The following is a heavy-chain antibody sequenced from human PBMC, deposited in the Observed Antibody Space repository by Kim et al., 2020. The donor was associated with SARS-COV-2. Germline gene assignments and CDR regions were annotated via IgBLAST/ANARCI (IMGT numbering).Heavy chain of an antibody. J-gene: IGHJ4*02. Sequence: GGSLRLSCAASGLIVRNNYMSWVRQAPGKGLEWVSILYSNGTTYYADSVKGRFTISRDNSKNTLFLQMNSMRAEDTSVYYCAREFPDTAMEDWGQGNVVT. CDR3: AREFPDTAMED. V-gene: IGHV3-53*01. CDR1: GLIVRNNY. CDR2: LYSNGTT. D-gene: IGHD5-18*01.